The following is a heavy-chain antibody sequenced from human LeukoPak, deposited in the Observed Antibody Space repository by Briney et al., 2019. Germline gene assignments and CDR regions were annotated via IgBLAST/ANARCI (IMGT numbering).Heavy chain of an antibody. V-gene: IGHV3-30*04. CDR3: ARDPCSTSCYAFDY. CDR1: GFTFSSYA. Sequence: GGSLRLSCAASGFTFSSYAMHWVRQAPGKGLEWVAVISYDGSNKYYADSVKGRFTISRDNSKNTLYLQMNSLRAEDTAVYYCARDPCSTSCYAFDYWGQGTLVTVSS. CDR2: ISYDGSNK. D-gene: IGHD2-2*01. J-gene: IGHJ4*02.